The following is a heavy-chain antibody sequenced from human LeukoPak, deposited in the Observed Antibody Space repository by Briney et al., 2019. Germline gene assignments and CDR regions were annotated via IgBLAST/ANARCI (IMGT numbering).Heavy chain of an antibody. D-gene: IGHD6-19*01. CDR3: ARETSLAGFASGLGFNY. V-gene: IGHV4-59*01. Sequence: SETLSLTCTVSGGSISGWYWSWIRQPPGKGLEWIAYIYGGGNTNYNPSLKSRVTMSIDTSKSQFSLKLTSVTAADTATYYCARETSLAGFASGLGFNYWGQGILVTVSS. J-gene: IGHJ4*02. CDR2: IYGGGNT. CDR1: GGSISGWY.